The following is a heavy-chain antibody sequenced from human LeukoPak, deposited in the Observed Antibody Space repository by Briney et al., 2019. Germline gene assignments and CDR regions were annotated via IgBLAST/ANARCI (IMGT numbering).Heavy chain of an antibody. J-gene: IGHJ6*02. CDR2: IYYSGST. V-gene: IGHV4-59*08. CDR3: RLLDYYYGMDV. Sequence: SKTWSFTGTASGGSIISYYWSWFRQPPGKGLDGIGYIYYSGSTNYNPSLKSRVTISVDTSKNQFSLKLSSVTAADTAVYYCRLLDYYYGMDVWGQGTTVTVSS. CDR1: GGSIISYY.